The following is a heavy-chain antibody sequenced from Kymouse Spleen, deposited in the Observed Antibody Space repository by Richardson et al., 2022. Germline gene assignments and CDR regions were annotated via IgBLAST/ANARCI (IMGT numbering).Heavy chain of an antibody. CDR1: GFTFSSYS. J-gene: IGHJ6*02. Sequence: EVQLVESGGGLVKPGGSLRLSCAASGFTFSSYSMNWVRQAPGKGLEWVSSISSSSSYIYYADSVKGRFTISRDNAKNSLYLQMNSLRAEDTAVYYCARGFGESHYYGMDVWGQGTTVTVSS. V-gene: IGHV3-21*03. CDR3: ARGFGESHYYGMDV. CDR2: ISSSSSYI. D-gene: IGHD3-10*01.